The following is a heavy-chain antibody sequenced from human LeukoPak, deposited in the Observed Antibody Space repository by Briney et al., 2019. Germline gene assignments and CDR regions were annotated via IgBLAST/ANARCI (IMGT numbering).Heavy chain of an antibody. CDR1: GFTFSSYS. J-gene: IGHJ4*02. Sequence: GGSLRLSCAASGFTFSSYSMNWVRRAPGKGLEWVSYISSSSSTIYYADSVKGRFTISRDNAKNSLYLQMNSLRAEDTALYYCAKVSERFYGDYFDYWGQGTLVTVSS. V-gene: IGHV3-48*04. D-gene: IGHD4-17*01. CDR2: ISSSSSTI. CDR3: AKVSERFYGDYFDY.